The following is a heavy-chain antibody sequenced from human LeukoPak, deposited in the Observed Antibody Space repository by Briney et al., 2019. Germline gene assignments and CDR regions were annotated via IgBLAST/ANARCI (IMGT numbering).Heavy chain of an antibody. J-gene: IGHJ5*02. CDR2: INPNSGGT. CDR3: ARVYTTLGYCSSTSCYAFDP. D-gene: IGHD2-2*01. Sequence: ASVKVSCKASGYTFTGYYMHWVRQAPGQGLEWMGWINPNSGGTNYAQKFQGRVTMTRDMSISTAYMELSRLRSDDTAVYYCARVYTTLGYCSSTSCYAFDPWGQGTLVTVSS. CDR1: GYTFTGYY. V-gene: IGHV1-2*02.